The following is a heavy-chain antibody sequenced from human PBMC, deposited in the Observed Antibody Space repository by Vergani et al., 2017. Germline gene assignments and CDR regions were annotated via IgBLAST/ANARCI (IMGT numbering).Heavy chain of an antibody. D-gene: IGHD3-10*01. CDR1: GYTFTDHY. CDR2: VDPEDGET. CDR3: ARDALNMVRGVSRGRNWFDP. V-gene: IGHV1-69-2*01. J-gene: IGHJ5*02. Sequence: EVQLVQSGAEVKKPGATMKISCKVSGYTFTDHYMHWVKQAPGKGLEWMGLVDPEDGETIYAEKFKGRVTIAADTSTDTAHLELSSLRSEDTAVYYCARDALNMVRGVSRGRNWFDPWGQGTLVTVSS.